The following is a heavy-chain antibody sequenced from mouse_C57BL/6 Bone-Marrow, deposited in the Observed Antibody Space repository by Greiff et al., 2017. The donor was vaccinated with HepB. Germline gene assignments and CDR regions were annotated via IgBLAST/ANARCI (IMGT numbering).Heavy chain of an antibody. CDR2: INPNNGGT. Sequence: VQLQQSGPELVKPGASVKISCKASGYTFTDYYMNWVKQSHGKSLEWIGDINPNNGGTSYNQKFKGKATLTVEKSSSTVYLELSRLTSDDSAVYYCAATVVGFDYWGQGTTLTVSS. V-gene: IGHV1-26*01. CDR1: GYTFTDYY. CDR3: AATVVGFDY. J-gene: IGHJ2*01. D-gene: IGHD1-1*01.